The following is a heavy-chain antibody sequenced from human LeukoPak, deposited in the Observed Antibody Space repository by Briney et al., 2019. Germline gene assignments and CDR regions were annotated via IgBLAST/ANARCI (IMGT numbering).Heavy chain of an antibody. CDR1: GGSISSSSYY. Sequence: SETLSLTCTVSGGSISSSSYYWGWIRQPPGKGLEWIGSIYYSGSTYYNPSLKSRVTISVDTSKNQFSLKLSSVTAADTAMYYCARLRDYYYYYMDVWGKGTTVTVSS. CDR3: ARLRDYYYYYMDV. J-gene: IGHJ6*03. CDR2: IYYSGST. V-gene: IGHV4-39*07.